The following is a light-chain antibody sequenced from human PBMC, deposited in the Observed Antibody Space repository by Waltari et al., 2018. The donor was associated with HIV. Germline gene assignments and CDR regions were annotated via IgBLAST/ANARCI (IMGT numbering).Light chain of an antibody. CDR1: QGISSY. CDR2: AAS. CDR3: QQLNSYPLT. Sequence: RVTITCRASQGISSYLAWYQQKPGKAPQLLIYAASTLESGVPSRFSGSGSGTEFTLTISSLQPEDFATYYCQQLNSYPLTFGGGTKVDFK. V-gene: IGKV1-9*01. J-gene: IGKJ4*01.